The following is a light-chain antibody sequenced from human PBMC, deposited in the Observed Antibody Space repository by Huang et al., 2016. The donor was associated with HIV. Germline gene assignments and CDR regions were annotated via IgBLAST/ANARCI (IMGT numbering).Light chain of an antibody. CDR1: QSVSSN. J-gene: IGKJ4*01. V-gene: IGKV3-15*01. CDR3: QQYNNWPLT. Sequence: EIVMTQSSDTRSVSPGERATLSCRASQSVSSNLAGYQQKPGQAPRLLIYGASTRASGIPARFSGSGSGTEFTLTISSLQSEDFAVYYCQQYNNWPLTFGGGTKVEIK. CDR2: GAS.